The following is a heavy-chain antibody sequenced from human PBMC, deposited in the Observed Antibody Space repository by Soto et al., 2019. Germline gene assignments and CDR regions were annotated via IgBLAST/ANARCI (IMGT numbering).Heavy chain of an antibody. CDR2: IIPIFGTA. D-gene: IGHD5-12*01. V-gene: IGHV1-69*06. J-gene: IGHJ4*02. CDR1: GGTFSSYA. CDR3: ARAPPYSGYDRGLDY. Sequence: PGPQLKVSCKASGGTFSSYAISWVRQAPGQGLEWMGGIIPIFGTANYAQKFQGRVTITADKSTSTAYMELSSLRSEDTAVYYCARAPPYSGYDRGLDYWGQGTLVTVSS.